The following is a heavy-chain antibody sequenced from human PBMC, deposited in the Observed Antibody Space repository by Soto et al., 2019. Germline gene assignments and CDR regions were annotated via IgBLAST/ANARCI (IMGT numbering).Heavy chain of an antibody. V-gene: IGHV3-13*01. Sequence: GSLRLSCAASGFTFSSYDMHWVRQATGKGLEWVSAIGTAGDTYYPGSVKGRFTISRENAKNSLYLQMNSLRAGDTAVYYCARRGYSYGYPVDYYGMDVWGQGTTVTVSS. J-gene: IGHJ6*02. D-gene: IGHD5-18*01. CDR1: GFTFSSYD. CDR2: IGTAGDT. CDR3: ARRGYSYGYPVDYYGMDV.